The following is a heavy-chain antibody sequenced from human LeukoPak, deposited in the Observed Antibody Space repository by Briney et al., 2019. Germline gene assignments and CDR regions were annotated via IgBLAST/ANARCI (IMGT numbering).Heavy chain of an antibody. D-gene: IGHD2-21*01. Sequence: PGGSLRLSCAVSGFTFSSYAMSWLRQTPQKGLEWVSGISVTGDITYYADSVKGRFTIARDNSRTTLYLQLNSLRADDTAVYYCAKSHITRYPLQYYFDLWGQGAPVIVSS. CDR1: GFTFSSYA. CDR2: ISVTGDIT. J-gene: IGHJ4*02. V-gene: IGHV3-23*01. CDR3: AKSHITRYPLQYYFDL.